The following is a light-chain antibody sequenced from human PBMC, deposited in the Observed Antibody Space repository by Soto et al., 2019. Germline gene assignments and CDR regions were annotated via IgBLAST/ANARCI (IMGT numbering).Light chain of an antibody. Sequence: QSVLTQPASVSGSPGQSITISCTGTSSDVARYNYVSWYQQHPGKAPKLMIYDVSNRPSGVSNRFSGSKSGNTASLTISGLGAEDEADYYCNSYTSSRTRVFGTGTKLTVL. CDR1: SSDVARYNY. CDR2: DVS. J-gene: IGLJ1*01. V-gene: IGLV2-14*03. CDR3: NSYTSSRTRV.